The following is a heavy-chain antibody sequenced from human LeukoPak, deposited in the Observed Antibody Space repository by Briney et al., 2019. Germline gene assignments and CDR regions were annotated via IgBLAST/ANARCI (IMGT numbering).Heavy chain of an antibody. V-gene: IGHV4-59*12. CDR2: IYYSGST. D-gene: IGHD1-26*01. Sequence: GSLRLSCAASGFTFSDYYMSWIRQSPGKGLEWIGCIYYSGSTNYNPSLKSRVSISIDTSKNQFSLKLSSVTAADTAVYYCARANSGTYSSPWDYWGQGTLVNVSS. J-gene: IGHJ4*02. CDR3: ARANSGTYSSPWDY. CDR1: GFTFSDYY.